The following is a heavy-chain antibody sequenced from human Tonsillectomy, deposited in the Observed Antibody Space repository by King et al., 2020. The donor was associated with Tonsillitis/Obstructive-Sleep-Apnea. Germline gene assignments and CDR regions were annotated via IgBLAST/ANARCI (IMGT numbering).Heavy chain of an antibody. CDR1: GGSFSGYY. V-gene: IGHV4-34*01. CDR2: INHSGST. CDR3: ASGGGYYDYVWGSYPSGGAADY. Sequence: VQLQQWGAGLLKPSETLSLTCAVYGGSFSGYYWSWIRQPPGKGLAWIGEINHSGSTNYNPSPKCRVTISVDTSKNQLSLKLSSVTAADTAVYYCASGGGYYDYVWGSYPSGGAADYWGQGTLVTVSS. D-gene: IGHD3-16*02. J-gene: IGHJ4*02.